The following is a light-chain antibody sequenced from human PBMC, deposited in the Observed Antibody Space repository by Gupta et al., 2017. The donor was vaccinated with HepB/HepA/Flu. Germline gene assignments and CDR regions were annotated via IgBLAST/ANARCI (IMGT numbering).Light chain of an antibody. J-gene: IGLJ2*01. V-gene: IGLV2-23*02. CDR1: SRDVGKYDL. Sequence: QSALTQPASVSGSLGQSITISCTGTSRDVGKYDLVSWYQQAPGKAPKLIIYEVAKRPSGISSRFSGSKSGNTASLTISGLQAGDEADYYRYSYTGSNTYLPFGGGTKLTVL. CDR2: EVA. CDR3: YSYTGSNTYLP.